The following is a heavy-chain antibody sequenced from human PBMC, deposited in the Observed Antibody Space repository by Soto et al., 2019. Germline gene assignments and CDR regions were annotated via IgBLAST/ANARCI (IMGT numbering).Heavy chain of an antibody. Sequence: PSETLSLTCTVSGGSISSSSYYWGWIRQPPGKGLEWIGSNYYSGSTYYNPSLKSRVTISVDTSKNQFSLKLSSVTAADTAVYYCARHPLLVVTNNPMSYYYYGMDVWGQGTTVTVSS. CDR3: ARHPLLVVTNNPMSYYYYGMDV. CDR2: NYYSGST. D-gene: IGHD2-8*02. V-gene: IGHV4-39*01. J-gene: IGHJ6*02. CDR1: GGSISSSSYY.